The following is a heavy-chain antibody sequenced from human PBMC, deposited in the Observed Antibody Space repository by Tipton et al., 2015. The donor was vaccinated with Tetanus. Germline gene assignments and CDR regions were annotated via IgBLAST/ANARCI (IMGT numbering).Heavy chain of an antibody. CDR3: ARVSDGGYSP. D-gene: IGHD1-26*01. V-gene: IGHV3-7*03. CDR2: IKHDGSTK. J-gene: IGHJ5*02. Sequence: SLRLSCAAPGFTFSTYWMHWVRQAPGKGLEWVANIKHDGSTKSYVDSVKGRFTISRDNGNNSLCLQMNNLRAEDTAVYYCARVSDGGYSPWGQGTLVTVSS. CDR1: GFTFSTYW.